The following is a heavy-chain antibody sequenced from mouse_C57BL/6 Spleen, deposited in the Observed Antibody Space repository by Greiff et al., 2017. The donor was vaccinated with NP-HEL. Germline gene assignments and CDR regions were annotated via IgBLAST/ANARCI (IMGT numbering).Heavy chain of an antibody. Sequence: VQLKESGPGLEKPSQSLSLTCSVTGYSITSGYYWNWIRQFPGHKLEWMGYISYDGSNNYNPSLKNRISITRDTSKNQFFLKLNSVTTEDTATYYCARGLDGYYVAYWGQGTLVTVSA. CDR1: GYSITSGYY. CDR3: ARGLDGYYVAY. D-gene: IGHD2-3*01. J-gene: IGHJ3*01. V-gene: IGHV3-6*01. CDR2: ISYDGSN.